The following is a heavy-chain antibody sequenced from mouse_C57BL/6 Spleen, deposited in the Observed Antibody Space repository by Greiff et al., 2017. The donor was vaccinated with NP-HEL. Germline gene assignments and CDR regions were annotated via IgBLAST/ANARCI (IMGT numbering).Heavy chain of an antibody. CDR3: ARDFDGYDSLYWYFDV. V-gene: IGHV5-4*01. D-gene: IGHD2-2*01. CDR1: GFTFSSYA. Sequence: EVMLVESGGGLVKPGGSLKLSCAASGFTFSSYAMSWVRQTPEKRLEWVATISDGGSYTYYPDNVKGRFTISRDNAKNNLYLQMSHLKSEDTAMYYCARDFDGYDSLYWYFDVWGTGTTVTVSS. CDR2: ISDGGSYT. J-gene: IGHJ1*03.